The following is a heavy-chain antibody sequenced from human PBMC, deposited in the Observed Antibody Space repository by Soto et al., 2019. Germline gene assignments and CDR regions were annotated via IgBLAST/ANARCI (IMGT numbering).Heavy chain of an antibody. CDR3: AKDNQVRRWLQLSVGAGDLDYGMDV. CDR2: ISYDGSNK. D-gene: IGHD5-12*01. Sequence: PGGSLRLSCAASGFTFSSYGMHWVRQAPGKGLEWVAVISYDGSNKYYADSVKGRFTISRDNSKNTLYLQMNSLRAEDTAVYYCAKDNQVRRWLQLSVGAGDLDYGMDVWGQGTTVTVSS. V-gene: IGHV3-30*18. J-gene: IGHJ6*02. CDR1: GFTFSSYG.